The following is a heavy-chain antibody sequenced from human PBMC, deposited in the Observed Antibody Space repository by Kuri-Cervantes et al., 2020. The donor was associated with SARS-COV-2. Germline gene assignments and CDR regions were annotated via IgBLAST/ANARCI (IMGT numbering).Heavy chain of an antibody. Sequence: SLKISCAASGFTFDDYAMHWVRQAPGKGLEWVSGISWNSGSIGYADSVKGRFTISRDNARNSLSLQMNSLRAEDTAMYYCATDTAMVDYWGQGTLVTVSS. CDR2: ISWNSGSI. CDR3: ATDTAMVDY. CDR1: GFTFDDYA. D-gene: IGHD5-18*01. V-gene: IGHV3-9*01. J-gene: IGHJ4*02.